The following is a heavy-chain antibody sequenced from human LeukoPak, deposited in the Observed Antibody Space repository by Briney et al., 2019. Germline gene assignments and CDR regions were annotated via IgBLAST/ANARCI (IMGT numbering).Heavy chain of an antibody. CDR1: GYTFTGYY. Sequence: GASVKVSCKASGYTFTGYYMHWVRQAPGQGLEWMGWINPNSGGTNYAQKFQGRVTMTRDTSISTAYMELSRLRSDDTAVYYCERDVDTAINWFDPWGQGTLVTVSS. D-gene: IGHD5-18*01. CDR2: INPNSGGT. CDR3: ERDVDTAINWFDP. V-gene: IGHV1-2*02. J-gene: IGHJ5*02.